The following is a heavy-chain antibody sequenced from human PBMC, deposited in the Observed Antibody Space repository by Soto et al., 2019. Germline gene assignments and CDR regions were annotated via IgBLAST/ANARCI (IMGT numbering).Heavy chain of an antibody. CDR2: ISGSGVRT. CDR3: AKDHAREQFVRGENWFDS. CDR1: GFTFSEYA. Sequence: GFTFSEYAMCWARQAPGKGLEWVSTISGSGVRTYYADSVKGRFTISRDNSKNTLDLQMNSLRAEDTAIYYCAKDHAREQFVRGENWFDSWGQGTLVTVSS. D-gene: IGHD6-6*01. V-gene: IGHV3-23*01. J-gene: IGHJ5*01.